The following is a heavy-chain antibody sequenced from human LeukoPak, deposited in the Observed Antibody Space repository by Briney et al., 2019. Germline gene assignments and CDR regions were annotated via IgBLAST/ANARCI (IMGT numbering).Heavy chain of an antibody. V-gene: IGHV3-74*01. Sequence: GGSLRLSCAASGFTFSSYWMHWVRQAPRKGPLWVSHINGDGSTTNYADSVKGRFTISRDNAKNTLYLQMNSLRAEDTAVYYCAEAASVRGVSYWGQGTLVTVSS. D-gene: IGHD3-10*01. J-gene: IGHJ4*02. CDR2: INGDGSTT. CDR3: AEAASVRGVSY. CDR1: GFTFSSYW.